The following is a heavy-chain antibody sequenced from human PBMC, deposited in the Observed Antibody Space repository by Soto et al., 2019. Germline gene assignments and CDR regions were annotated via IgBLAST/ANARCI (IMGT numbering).Heavy chain of an antibody. V-gene: IGHV2-5*02. CDR1: GFSLSTSGVG. CDR3: AHRSTASLFDY. Sequence: QITLEESGPTLVKPTQTLTLTCTFSGFSLSTSGVGVGWLRQPPGKALECLAVIYWDTNKRYSPSLESRLTIMKDTSKNQVVLIMTNMDPADTATYYCAHRSTASLFDYCGQGTLVTVSS. CDR2: IYWDTNK. D-gene: IGHD2-21*02. J-gene: IGHJ4*02.